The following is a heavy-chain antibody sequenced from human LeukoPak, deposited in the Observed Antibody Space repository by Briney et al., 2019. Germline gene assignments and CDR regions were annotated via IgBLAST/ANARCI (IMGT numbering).Heavy chain of an antibody. J-gene: IGHJ6*03. V-gene: IGHV4-4*09. Sequence: SKTLSLTGSVSDGSSHGYYWSWIRQPPGKGLQWIGYIYSRGSTKYNPALKSGVTISVETSKKQFFLKLSSVATAYSAVYYCAVQVGAIYYYYYMDVWGKGTTVTVSS. CDR2: IYSRGST. CDR1: DGSSHGYY. CDR3: AVQVGAIYYYYYMDV. D-gene: IGHD3-22*01.